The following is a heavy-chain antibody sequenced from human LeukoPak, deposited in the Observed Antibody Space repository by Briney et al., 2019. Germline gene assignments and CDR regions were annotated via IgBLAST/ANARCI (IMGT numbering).Heavy chain of an antibody. V-gene: IGHV5-51*01. Sequence: AGESLKISCKGSGYSFTNYWIGWVRQMPGKGLEWMGIIYPGDSDTRYSPSFQGQVTISADKSISTAYLQWSSLKASDTAMYYCARQQGLDYGDYTSFHYWGQGTLVTVSS. CDR2: IYPGDSDT. J-gene: IGHJ4*02. CDR1: GYSFTNYW. CDR3: ARQQGLDYGDYTSFHY. D-gene: IGHD4-17*01.